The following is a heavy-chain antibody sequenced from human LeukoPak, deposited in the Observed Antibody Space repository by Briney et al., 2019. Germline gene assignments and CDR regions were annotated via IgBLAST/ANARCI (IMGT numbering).Heavy chain of an antibody. CDR2: IYYSGST. D-gene: IGHD6-13*01. CDR1: GGSISSYY. Sequence: SETLSLTCTVSGGSISSYYWSWIRQPPGKGLEWIGYIYYSGSTNYNPSLKSRVTISVDTSKNQFSLKLSSVTAADTAVYYCARQPGHGSSWYDPLDAFDIWGQGTMVTVSS. CDR3: ARQPGHGSSWYDPLDAFDI. V-gene: IGHV4-59*01. J-gene: IGHJ3*02.